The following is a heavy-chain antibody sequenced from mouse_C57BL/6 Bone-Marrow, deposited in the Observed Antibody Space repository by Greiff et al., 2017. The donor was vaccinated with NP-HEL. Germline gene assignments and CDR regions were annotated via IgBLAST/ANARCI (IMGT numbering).Heavy chain of an antibody. CDR1: GFTFSSYG. CDR2: ISSGGSYT. D-gene: IGHD4-1*01. V-gene: IGHV5-6*01. CDR3: ASQLGWYFDV. J-gene: IGHJ1*03. Sequence: EVKLVESGGDLVKPGGSLKLSCAASGFTFSSYGMSWVRQTPDKRLEWVATISSGGSYTYYPDSVKGRFTISRDNAKNTLYLQMSSLKAEDTAMYYCASQLGWYFDVWGTGTTVTVSS.